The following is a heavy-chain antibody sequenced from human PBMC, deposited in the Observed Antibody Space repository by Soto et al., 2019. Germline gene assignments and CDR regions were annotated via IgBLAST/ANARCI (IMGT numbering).Heavy chain of an antibody. CDR1: KYTFISYH. V-gene: IGHV1-46*01. CDR3: ARDISLSMVRGVISH. J-gene: IGHJ4*02. D-gene: IGHD3-10*01. Sequence: ASVKVSCKASKYTFISYHIHWVRRAPGQGLEWLGIINPSGAYTSYAQKFQGRVTMTRDTSTSTVYMELSSLRFEDTAMYYCARDISLSMVRGVISHWGQGTLVTAPQ. CDR2: INPSGAYT.